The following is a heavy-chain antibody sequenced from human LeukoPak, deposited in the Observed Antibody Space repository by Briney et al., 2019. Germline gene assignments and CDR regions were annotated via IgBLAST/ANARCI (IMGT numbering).Heavy chain of an antibody. CDR1: GYTFTGYY. D-gene: IGHD6-13*01. J-gene: IGHJ6*03. V-gene: IGHV1-2*02. CDR2: INPNSGGT. Sequence: ASVKVSCKASGYTFTGYYMHWVRQAPGQGLEWMGWINPNSGGTNYAQKFQGRVTMTRDTSISTAYMELSRLRSDDTAVYYCARGGSSWLKGYGDYYYYYMDVWGKGTTVTVSS. CDR3: ARGGSSWLKGYGDYYYYYMDV.